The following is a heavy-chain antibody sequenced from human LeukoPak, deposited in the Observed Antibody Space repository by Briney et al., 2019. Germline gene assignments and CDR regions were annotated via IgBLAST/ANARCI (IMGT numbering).Heavy chain of an antibody. J-gene: IGHJ4*02. CDR3: TRSLRGGADH. Sequence: GGSLRLSCAGSGFTFSDHWMHWVRQAPGEGLVWVARINPDGSKKNYADSVKGRFSISRDNAKNTLYLEMNSLRAEDTAVYYCTRSLRGGADHWGQGTLVTVYS. D-gene: IGHD3-10*01. CDR1: GFTFSDHW. V-gene: IGHV3-74*01. CDR2: INPDGSKK.